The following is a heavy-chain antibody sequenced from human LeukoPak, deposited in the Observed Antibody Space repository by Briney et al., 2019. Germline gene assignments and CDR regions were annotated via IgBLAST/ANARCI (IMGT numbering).Heavy chain of an antibody. CDR3: ARRGGSYEEVWFDP. J-gene: IGHJ5*02. D-gene: IGHD1-26*01. CDR2: IYTSGST. Sequence: SETLSLTCTVSGGSISSGSYYWSWIRQPAGKGLEWIGRIYTSGSTNYNPSLKSRVTISVDTSKNQFSLKLSSVTAADTAVYYCARRGGSYEEVWFDPWGQGTLVTVSS. CDR1: GGSISSGSYY. V-gene: IGHV4-61*02.